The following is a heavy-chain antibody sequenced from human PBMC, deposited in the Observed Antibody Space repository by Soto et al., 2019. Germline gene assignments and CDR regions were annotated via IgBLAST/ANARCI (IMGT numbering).Heavy chain of an antibody. Sequence: GGSLRLSCADSGFTFSSNAMSWVRQAPGKGLEWFSAISGSCGSTYYADTVKGRFTISRDNSKNPLYLQMNSLGAEDTAVDYCATPLFRGPLYYFDYWCQGT. V-gene: IGHV3-23*01. D-gene: IGHD3-10*02. J-gene: IGHJ4*02. CDR2: ISGSCGST. CDR3: ATPLFRGPLYYFDY. CDR1: GFTFSSNA.